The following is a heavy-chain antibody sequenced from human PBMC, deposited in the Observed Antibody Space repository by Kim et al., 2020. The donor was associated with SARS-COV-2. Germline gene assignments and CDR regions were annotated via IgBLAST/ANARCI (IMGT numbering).Heavy chain of an antibody. V-gene: IGHV3-74*01. J-gene: IGHJ5*01. CDR2: IISSGTTT. Sequence: GGSLRLSCAASGFRFSDYTMHWVRQAPGKGLMWVSRIISSGTTTTYADSVRGRFTISRDNAKYTLHLLMNSLETEDTAVYYCVRSVQWGLDSWGQGILVTVSS. CDR3: VRSVQWGLDS. D-gene: IGHD1-26*01. CDR1: GFRFSDYT.